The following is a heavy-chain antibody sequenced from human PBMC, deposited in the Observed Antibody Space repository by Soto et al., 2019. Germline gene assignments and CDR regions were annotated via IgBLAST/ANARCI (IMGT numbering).Heavy chain of an antibody. CDR2: INPNGGGT. CDR3: ARGIAVAGTSVESYFDY. V-gene: IGHV1-2*02. Sequence: ASVKVSCKASGYTFTGYDMPWVRQAPGQGPEWMGWINPNGGGTNYVQKLQGRVTMTRDTSISTAYMELSRLRSDDTAVYYCARGIAVAGTSVESYFDYWGQGTLVTVSS. J-gene: IGHJ4*02. CDR1: GYTFTGYD. D-gene: IGHD6-19*01.